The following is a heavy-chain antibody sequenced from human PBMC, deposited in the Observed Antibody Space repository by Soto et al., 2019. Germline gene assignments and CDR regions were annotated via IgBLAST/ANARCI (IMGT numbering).Heavy chain of an antibody. CDR1: GYTFTGYY. CDR3: ARYCSSTSCQFDP. J-gene: IGHJ5*02. D-gene: IGHD2-2*01. V-gene: IGHV1-2*02. Sequence: ASVKVSCKASGYTFTGYYIHWVRQAPGQGLEWMGGINPNSGASNYAQKFQGRVTMTRDTSISTAYMELSRLRSDDTAVYYCARYCSSTSCQFDPWGQGTLVTVYS. CDR2: INPNSGAS.